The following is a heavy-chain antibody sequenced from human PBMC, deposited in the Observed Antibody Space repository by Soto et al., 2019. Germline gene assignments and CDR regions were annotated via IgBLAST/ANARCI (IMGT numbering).Heavy chain of an antibody. CDR1: GFTVSSNY. CDR2: IYSGGST. CDR3: ARFHYYDSSGYYPPVGDY. V-gene: IGHV3-53*01. J-gene: IGHJ4*02. Sequence: GGSLRLSCAASGFTVSSNYMSWVRQAPGKGLEWVSVIYSGGSTYYADSVKGRFTISRDNSKNTLYLQMNSLGAEDTAVYYCARFHYYDSSGYYPPVGDYWGQGTLVTVSS. D-gene: IGHD3-22*01.